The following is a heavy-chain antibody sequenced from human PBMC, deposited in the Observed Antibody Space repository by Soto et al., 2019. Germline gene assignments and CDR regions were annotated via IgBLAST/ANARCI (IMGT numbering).Heavy chain of an antibody. CDR2: IIPIFGTA. J-gene: IGHJ6*02. Sequence: SVKVSCKASGGTFSSYAISWVRQAPGQGLEWMGGIIPIFGTANYAQKFQGRVTITADESTSTAYMELSSLRSEDTAVYYCARDRIYHQLAPIAAFDTRGQGNTVPISS. V-gene: IGHV1-69*13. CDR3: ARDRIYHQLAPIAAFDT. D-gene: IGHD6-13*01. CDR1: GGTFSSYA.